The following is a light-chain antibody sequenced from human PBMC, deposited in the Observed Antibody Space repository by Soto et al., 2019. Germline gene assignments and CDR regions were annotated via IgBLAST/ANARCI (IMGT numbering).Light chain of an antibody. J-gene: IGKJ5*01. Sequence: EIVLTQSPSTLSLSPGERATLSCRASQSVNSNYLAWYQQKPGQAPRLLIHDASNRAAGAPARFSGSGSGTDFTLTISSLEPEDFAVYYCQQRYNWPPITFGQGTRLEIK. V-gene: IGKV3-11*01. CDR3: QQRYNWPPIT. CDR2: DAS. CDR1: QSVNSNY.